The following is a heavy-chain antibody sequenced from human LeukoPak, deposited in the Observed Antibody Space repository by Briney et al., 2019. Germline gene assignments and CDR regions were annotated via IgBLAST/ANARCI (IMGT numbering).Heavy chain of an antibody. CDR2: ISTGSTFI. D-gene: IGHD3-22*01. V-gene: IGHV3-21*01. CDR1: GFTFSRYG. CDR3: ATDRGYSSFDY. Sequence: GGSLRLSCAASGFTFSRYGMDWVRQAPGKGLEWVSSISTGSTFIYYADSVKGRFAISRDNAKNSLYLQMNSLRAEDTAVYYCATDRGYSSFDYWGQGTLVTVSS. J-gene: IGHJ4*02.